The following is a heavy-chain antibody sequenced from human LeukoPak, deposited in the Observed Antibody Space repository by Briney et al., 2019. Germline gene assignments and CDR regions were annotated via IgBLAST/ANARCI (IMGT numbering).Heavy chain of an antibody. Sequence: PSETLSLTCTVSGGSISSSSYYWGWIRQPPGKGLEWIGEINHSGSTNYNPSLKSRVTISVDTSKNQFSLKLNSVTAADTAVFYCARAWRPPAAPAIYYYYSMDVWGKGTTVTVSS. J-gene: IGHJ6*03. D-gene: IGHD6-13*01. CDR1: GGSISSSSYY. CDR2: INHSGST. CDR3: ARAWRPPAAPAIYYYYSMDV. V-gene: IGHV4-39*07.